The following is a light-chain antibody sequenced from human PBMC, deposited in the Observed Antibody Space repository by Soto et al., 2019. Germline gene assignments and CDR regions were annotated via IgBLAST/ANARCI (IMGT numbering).Light chain of an antibody. V-gene: IGKV3-15*01. CDR1: LSVGVN. CDR3: LQYNNWPPWT. J-gene: IGKJ1*01. CDR2: GAS. Sequence: EIAMTQSPATLSVSPGESATLSRRASLSVGVNLAWYQQKLGQAPRLLIFGASVRATGVPARFRGSGSGTEFTLTLSSLQSEDSAVYYCLQYNNWPPWTFGQGTKVEIK.